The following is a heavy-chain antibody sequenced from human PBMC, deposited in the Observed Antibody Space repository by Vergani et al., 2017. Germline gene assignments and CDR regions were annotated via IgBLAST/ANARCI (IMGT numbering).Heavy chain of an antibody. CDR2: INHSGST. D-gene: IGHD2-15*01. CDR1: GGSFSGYY. J-gene: IGHJ5*02. CDR3: ARGHTAHISYCSGGSCYSWFDP. V-gene: IGHV4-34*01. Sequence: QVQLQQWGAGLLKPSETLSLTCAVYGGSFSGYYWSWIRQPPGKGLEWIGEINHSGSTNYNPSLKSRVTISVDTSKNQFSLKLSSVTAADTAVYYCARGHTAHISYCSGGSCYSWFDPWGQGTLVTVSS.